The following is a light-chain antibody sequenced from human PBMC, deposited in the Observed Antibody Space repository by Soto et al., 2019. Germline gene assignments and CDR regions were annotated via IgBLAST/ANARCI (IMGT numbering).Light chain of an antibody. Sequence: GERATLSCSASQSVSSSYLSWYQQKPGQAPRLLIYGASSRATGIPDRYSGSGSGTDFTLTISRLEPEDFAVYYCPRYGSSLTFGGGTNV. CDR2: GAS. CDR1: QSVSSSY. J-gene: IGKJ4*01. V-gene: IGKV3-20*01. CDR3: PRYGSSLT.